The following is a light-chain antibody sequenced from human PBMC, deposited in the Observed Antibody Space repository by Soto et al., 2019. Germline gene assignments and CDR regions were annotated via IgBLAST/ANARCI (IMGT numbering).Light chain of an antibody. V-gene: IGKV1-39*01. Sequence: DIQMTQSPSSLSASVGDRVTITCRASQTIRTSLNWYQQKPGKAPNLLIYAASSLQSGVSSRFGGSGSGTDFTLTISSLQPEDFATYFCQQSYSTPLTFGPGTKVDV. CDR1: QTIRTS. J-gene: IGKJ3*01. CDR2: AAS. CDR3: QQSYSTPLT.